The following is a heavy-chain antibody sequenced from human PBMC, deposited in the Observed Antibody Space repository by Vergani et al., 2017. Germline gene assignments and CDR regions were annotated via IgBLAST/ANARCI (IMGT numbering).Heavy chain of an antibody. D-gene: IGHD2-15*01. CDR3: AKEGGGYCSGGTCYPEY. J-gene: IGHJ4*02. V-gene: IGHV3-30*02. CDR1: EFTFSDVW. Sequence: GQLVESGGGLVKPGGSLRLSCAASEFTFSDVWMSWVRQAPGKGLEWVASIRSDESRRYYGDSMEGPFTISRDNSKNTLYLQMKSLRPEDTAVYYCAKEGGGYCSGGTCYPEYWGQGTLVTVSS. CDR2: IRSDESRR.